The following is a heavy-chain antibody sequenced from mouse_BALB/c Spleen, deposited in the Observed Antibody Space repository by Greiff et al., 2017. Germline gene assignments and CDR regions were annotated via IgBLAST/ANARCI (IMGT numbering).Heavy chain of an antibody. CDR1: GYTFTSYW. CDR3: ARSPPSTTVVARAMDY. V-gene: IGHV1-7*01. J-gene: IGHJ4*01. CDR2: INPSTGYT. D-gene: IGHD1-1*01. Sequence: QVQLQQSGAELAKPGASVKMSCKASGYTFTSYWMHWVKQRPGQGLEWIGYINPSTGYTEYNQKFKDKATLTADKSSSTAYMQLSSLTSEDSAVYYCARSPPSTTVVARAMDYWGQGTSVTVSS.